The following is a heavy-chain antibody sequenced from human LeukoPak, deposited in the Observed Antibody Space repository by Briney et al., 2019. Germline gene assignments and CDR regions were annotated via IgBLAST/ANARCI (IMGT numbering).Heavy chain of an antibody. CDR3: ARGQGTVTTH. CDR2: INHSGSA. CDR1: GGSFSGYY. Sequence: PSETLSLTCAVSGGSFSGYYWIWIRQPPGKGLEWIGEINHSGSANYNPSLKSRVTISLDTSKNQFSLKLSSVTAADTAVYYCARGQGTVTTHWGQGTLVTVSS. J-gene: IGHJ4*02. V-gene: IGHV4-34*01. D-gene: IGHD4-17*01.